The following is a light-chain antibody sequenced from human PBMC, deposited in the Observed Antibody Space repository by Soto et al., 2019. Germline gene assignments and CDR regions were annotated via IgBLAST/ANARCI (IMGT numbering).Light chain of an antibody. CDR3: SSYTSGFYV. CDR2: DVS. V-gene: IGLV2-14*01. CDR1: SSDVGGYNY. Sequence: QSALTQPASVSGSPGQSITISCTGTSSDVGGYNYVSWYQQHPGKAPKLMIYDVSDRPSGVSNRFSGSKSGNTASLTISGLQVEDEADYYCSSYTSGFYVFVTGTNVTDL. J-gene: IGLJ1*01.